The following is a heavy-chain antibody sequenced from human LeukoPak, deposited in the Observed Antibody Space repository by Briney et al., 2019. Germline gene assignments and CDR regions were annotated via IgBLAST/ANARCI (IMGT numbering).Heavy chain of an antibody. J-gene: IGHJ4*02. V-gene: IGHV4-38-2*02. Sequence: SETLSLTCTVSGYSISSDYYWGWVRQPPGKGLEWIGSIYHSGSTYYNPSLKSRVTISVDTSENQFSLKLTSVTAADTAVYYCARAIEVGAMTPFDYWGQGTLVTVSS. CDR1: GYSISSDYY. CDR2: IYHSGST. D-gene: IGHD1-26*01. CDR3: ARAIEVGAMTPFDY.